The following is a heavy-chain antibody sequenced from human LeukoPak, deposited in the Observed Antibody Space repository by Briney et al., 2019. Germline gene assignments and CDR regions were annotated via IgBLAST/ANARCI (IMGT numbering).Heavy chain of an antibody. CDR3: ARLFDSSGWYGYFDL. D-gene: IGHD6-19*01. V-gene: IGHV4-59*08. CDR2: IYYSGST. Sequence: PSETLSLTCTVSGGSISSYYWSWIRQPPGKGLEWIGYIYYSGSTNYNPSLKSRVTISVDTSKNQFSLKLSSVTAADTAVYYCARLFDSSGWYGYFDLWGRGTLVTVSS. CDR1: GGSISSYY. J-gene: IGHJ2*01.